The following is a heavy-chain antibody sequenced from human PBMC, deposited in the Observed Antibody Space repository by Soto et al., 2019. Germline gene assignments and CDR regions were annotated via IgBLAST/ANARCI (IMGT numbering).Heavy chain of an antibody. CDR3: TTEFDYYDSSGYYYATDY. V-gene: IGHV3-15*07. Sequence: AGGSLRLSCAASGFPFSNAWMNWVRQAPGKGLEWVGRIKSKTDGGTTDYAAPVKGRFTISRDDSKDTLYLQMNSLKTEDTAVYYCTTEFDYYDSSGYYYATDYWGQGALVTVPQ. CDR2: IKSKTDGGTT. CDR1: GFPFSNAW. J-gene: IGHJ4*02. D-gene: IGHD3-22*01.